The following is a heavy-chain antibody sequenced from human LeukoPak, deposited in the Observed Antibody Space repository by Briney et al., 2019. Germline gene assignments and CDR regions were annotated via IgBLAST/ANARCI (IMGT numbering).Heavy chain of an antibody. CDR1: GGSISSGGYY. J-gene: IGHJ3*02. D-gene: IGHD3-3*01. Sequence: PSETLSLTCTVSGGSISSGGYYWSWIRQPPGKGLEWIGYIYHSGSTYYNPSLKSRVTISVDTSKNQFSLKLSSVTAADTAVYYCARVLITIFGVVKHDAFDIWGQGTMVTVSS. CDR3: ARVLITIFGVVKHDAFDI. CDR2: IYHSGST. V-gene: IGHV4-30-2*01.